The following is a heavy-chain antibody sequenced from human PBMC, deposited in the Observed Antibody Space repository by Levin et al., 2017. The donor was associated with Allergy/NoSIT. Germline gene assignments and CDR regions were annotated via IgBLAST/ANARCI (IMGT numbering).Heavy chain of an antibody. D-gene: IGHD6-13*01. Sequence: ETLSLTCAASGFTFSSYWMHWVRQLPGKGLVWVSRLRGDGSSTIYADSVKGRFTISRDNAKNTLYLQLSSLRADDTAVYYCAREDIAAAGFFDFWGQGTQVTVSS. CDR3: AREDIAAAGFFDF. J-gene: IGHJ4*02. V-gene: IGHV3-74*01. CDR1: GFTFSSYW. CDR2: LRGDGSST.